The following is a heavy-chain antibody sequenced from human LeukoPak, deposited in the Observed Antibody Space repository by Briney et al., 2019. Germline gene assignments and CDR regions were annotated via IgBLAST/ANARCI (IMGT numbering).Heavy chain of an antibody. CDR3: ARDGGGIADP. D-gene: IGHD2-21*01. J-gene: IGHJ5*02. Sequence: GASVKVSCKASGYTFTGSYMHWVRQAPGQGLEWMGWINPNSGATNYAQKFQGRVTITRDTTISTAYMELSSLTSDDAALYYCARDGGGIADPWGQGTLVTVSS. CDR1: GYTFTGSY. V-gene: IGHV1-2*02. CDR2: INPNSGAT.